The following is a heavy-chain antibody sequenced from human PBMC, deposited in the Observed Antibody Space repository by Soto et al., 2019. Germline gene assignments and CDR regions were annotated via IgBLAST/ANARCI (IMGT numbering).Heavy chain of an antibody. D-gene: IGHD3-3*01. J-gene: IGHJ4*02. Sequence: PSETLSLTCTVSGGSISNYYWSWIRQPAGKGLEWIGRIYTSGSTNYNSSLRSRVTMSVDTSRNQFSLKLSSVTAADTAVYYCAGEGALATFGVVWGQGTRVTVSS. CDR1: GGSISNYY. CDR2: IYTSGST. V-gene: IGHV4-4*07. CDR3: AGEGALATFGVV.